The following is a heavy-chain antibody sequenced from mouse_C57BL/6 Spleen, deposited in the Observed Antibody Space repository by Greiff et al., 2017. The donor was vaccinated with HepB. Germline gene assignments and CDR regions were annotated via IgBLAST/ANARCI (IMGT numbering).Heavy chain of an antibody. CDR1: GYTFTSYW. CDR3: ARGDYGSSWAWFAY. D-gene: IGHD1-1*01. Sequence: VQLQQPGAELVRPGSSVKLSCKASGYTFTSYWMHWVKQRPIQGLEWIGNIDPSDSETHYNQKFKDKATLTVDKSSSTAYMQLSSLTSEDSAVYYCARGDYGSSWAWFAYWGQGTLVTVSA. CDR2: IDPSDSET. V-gene: IGHV1-52*01. J-gene: IGHJ3*01.